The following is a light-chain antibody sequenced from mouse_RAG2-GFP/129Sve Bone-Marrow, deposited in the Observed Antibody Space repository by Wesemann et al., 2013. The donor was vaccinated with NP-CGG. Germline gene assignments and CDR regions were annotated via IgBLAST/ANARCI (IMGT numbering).Light chain of an antibody. V-gene: IGKV6-15*01. J-gene: IGKJ5*01. CDR1: QNVGTN. Sequence: DIVMTQSQKFMSTSVGDRVSVTCKASQNVGTNVAWYQQKPGQSPKALIYSASYRYSGVPDRFTGSGYGTDFTFTISTVQAEDLAVYFCQQDYSSPLTFGAGTKLELK. CDR2: SAS. CDR3: QQDYSSPLT.